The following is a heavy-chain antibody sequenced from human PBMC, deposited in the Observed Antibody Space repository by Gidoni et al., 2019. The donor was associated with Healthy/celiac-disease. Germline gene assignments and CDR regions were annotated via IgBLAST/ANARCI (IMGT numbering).Heavy chain of an antibody. CDR3: ARDRYLDGTTSGFDP. J-gene: IGHJ5*02. CDR1: GGSISRGDYY. V-gene: IGHV4-30-4*01. CDR2: IYYSGST. D-gene: IGHD1-7*01. Sequence: QVQLQESGPGLVKPSQTLSLTCTVSGGSISRGDYYWSWIRQPPGKGLEWIGYIYYSGSTYYNPSLKSRVTISVDTSKNQFSLKLSSVTAADTAVYYCARDRYLDGTTSGFDPWGQGTLVTVSS.